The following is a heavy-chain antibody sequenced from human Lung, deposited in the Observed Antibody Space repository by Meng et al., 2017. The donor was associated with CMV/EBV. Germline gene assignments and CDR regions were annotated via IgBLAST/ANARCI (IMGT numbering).Heavy chain of an antibody. CDR1: GYTFTGYY. CDR2: INPNSGGT. CDR3: ARPERDFWSGYRAHLLMDV. J-gene: IGHJ6*02. Sequence: ASVKVSXKASGYTFTGYYMHWVRQAPGQGLEWMGWINPNSGGTNYAQKFQGRVTMNRDTSISTAYMELSRLRSDDTAVYYCARPERDFWSGYRAHLLMDVWGQGTXVTVSS. D-gene: IGHD3-3*01. V-gene: IGHV1-2*02.